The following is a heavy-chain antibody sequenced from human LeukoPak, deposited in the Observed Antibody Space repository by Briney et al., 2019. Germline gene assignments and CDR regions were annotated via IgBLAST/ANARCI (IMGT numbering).Heavy chain of an antibody. CDR2: IKEDGGVE. J-gene: IGHJ4*02. CDR1: GFTFSSHW. Sequence: GGSLRLSCTASGFTFSSHWMTWVRQPPGKGLEWVANIKEDGGVEYYVDSVKGRFTISRDNTKNALYLQMNNLRADDTAVYFCARDSRWLLDYWGQGTLITVSS. D-gene: IGHD6-19*01. V-gene: IGHV3-7*03. CDR3: ARDSRWLLDY.